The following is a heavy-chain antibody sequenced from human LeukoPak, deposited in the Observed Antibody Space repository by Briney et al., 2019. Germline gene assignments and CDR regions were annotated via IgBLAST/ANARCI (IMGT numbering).Heavy chain of an antibody. CDR3: ASSIAAAGPSNSDDDY. D-gene: IGHD6-13*01. CDR2: INHSGST. Sequence: PSETLSLTCAVYGGSFSGYYWSWIRQPPGKGLEWIGEINHSGSTNYNPSLKRRVTISVDTSKNQFSLKLSSVTAADTAVYYCASSIAAAGPSNSDDDYWGQGTLVTVSS. J-gene: IGHJ4*02. V-gene: IGHV4-34*01. CDR1: GGSFSGYY.